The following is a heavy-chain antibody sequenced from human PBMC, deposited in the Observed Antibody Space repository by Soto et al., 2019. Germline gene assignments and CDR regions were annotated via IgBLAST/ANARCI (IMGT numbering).Heavy chain of an antibody. D-gene: IGHD2-21*01. CDR3: ARERIEHGDFDH. CDR2: INPNSGGT. Sequence: GASLKRSCKTAGYGNTGDYRHRGLQNPGQGLEWMGWINPNSGGTNYAQKFQGWVTMTRDTSISTAYMELSRLRFDDTAVYYCARERIEHGDFDHWGQGTLVTVSS. CDR1: GYGNTGDY. J-gene: IGHJ4*02. V-gene: IGHV1-2*04.